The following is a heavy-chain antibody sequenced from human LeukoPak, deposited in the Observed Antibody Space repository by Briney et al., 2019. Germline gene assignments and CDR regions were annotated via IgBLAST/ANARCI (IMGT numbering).Heavy chain of an antibody. D-gene: IGHD5-18*01. CDR2: IFGSGGSP. J-gene: IGHJ4*02. CDR3: GKTTVGYSSGQKPAWPVDY. V-gene: IGHV3-23*01. Sequence: SGGSLRLSCEASGFTFGSHAMYWVRQAPGKGLEWVAGIFGSGGSPHYADSVKGRFTISRDNSRNTVYLQINSLRAEDTAAYYCGKTTVGYSSGQKPAWPVDYWGQGTLVTVSS. CDR1: GFTFGSHA.